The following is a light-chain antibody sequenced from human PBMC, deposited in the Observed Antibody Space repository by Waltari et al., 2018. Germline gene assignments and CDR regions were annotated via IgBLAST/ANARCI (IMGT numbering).Light chain of an antibody. CDR1: QGISSW. CDR2: ASS. CDR3: QQDSSFPYT. V-gene: IGKV1-12*01. Sequence: DIQMTQSPSSVSASVGDRVTITCRASQGISSWLAWHQQKPGKARLLLNYASSDLQSRVPSRCSGSGSETDFTLTSSSLQPEDFSTYYCQQDSSFPYTFGQGTKLEV. J-gene: IGKJ2*01.